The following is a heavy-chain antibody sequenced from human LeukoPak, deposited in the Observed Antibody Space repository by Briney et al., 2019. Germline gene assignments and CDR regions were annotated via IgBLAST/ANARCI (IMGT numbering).Heavy chain of an antibody. CDR2: INAGNGNT. V-gene: IGHV1-3*01. CDR1: GYTFTSNN. Sequence: GASVKVSCKASGYTFTSNNMHWVRQAPGQSPEWMGRINAGNGNTKYSQKFQGRVTITRDTSATTAYMELSSLRSEDAAVYYCARDGMSQAPYSMDVWGQGTTVTVSS. J-gene: IGHJ6*02. CDR3: ARDGMSQAPYSMDV. D-gene: IGHD1-1*01.